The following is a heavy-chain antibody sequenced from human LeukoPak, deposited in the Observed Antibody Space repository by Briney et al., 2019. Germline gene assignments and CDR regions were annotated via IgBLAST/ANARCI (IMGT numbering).Heavy chain of an antibody. Sequence: SETLSLTCTVSGGSISSYYWSWIRQPPGKGLEWIGYIYYSGSTNYNPSLKSRVTISVDTSKNQFSLKLSPVTAADTAVYYCARAQFTIFGVVTEFDYWGQGTLVTVSS. CDR1: GGSISSYY. D-gene: IGHD3-3*01. V-gene: IGHV4-59*01. CDR3: ARAQFTIFGVVTEFDY. J-gene: IGHJ4*02. CDR2: IYYSGST.